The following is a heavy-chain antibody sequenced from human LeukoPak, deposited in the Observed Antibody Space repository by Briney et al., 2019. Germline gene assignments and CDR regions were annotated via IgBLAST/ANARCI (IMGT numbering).Heavy chain of an antibody. CDR3: AKDWYYYGSGSPDY. D-gene: IGHD3-10*01. CDR1: GFTFSSYG. CDR2: SRYDGSNK. J-gene: IGHJ4*02. Sequence: GGSLRLSCAASGFTFSSYGMHWVRQAPGKGLEWVAFSRYDGSNKYYADSVKGRFTISRDNSKNILYLQMNSLRAEDTAVYYCAKDWYYYGSGSPDYWGQGTLVTVSS. V-gene: IGHV3-30*02.